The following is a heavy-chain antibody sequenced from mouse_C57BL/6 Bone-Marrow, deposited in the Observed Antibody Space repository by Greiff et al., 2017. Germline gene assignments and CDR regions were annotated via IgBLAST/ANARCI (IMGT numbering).Heavy chain of an antibody. CDR2: ISNLAYSS. Sequence: EVQGVESGGGLVQPGGSLKLSCAASGFTFSDYGMAWVRQAPRKGPEWVAFISNLAYSSYYAETVTGRFTISSENAKNTLYLEMSSLMSEDTAMYYCARQGYYGSPFAYWGQGTLVTVSA. V-gene: IGHV5-15*01. CDR1: GFTFSDYG. CDR3: ARQGYYGSPFAY. D-gene: IGHD1-1*01. J-gene: IGHJ3*01.